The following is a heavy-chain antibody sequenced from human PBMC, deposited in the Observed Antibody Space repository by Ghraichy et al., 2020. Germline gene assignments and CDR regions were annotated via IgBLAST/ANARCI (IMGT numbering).Heavy chain of an antibody. J-gene: IGHJ6*02. V-gene: IGHV3-21*01. D-gene: IGHD3-3*01. CDR3: ARIRRFLEWLLPAGLDYGMGV. Sequence: GGSLRLSCAASGFTFSSYSMNWVRQAPGKGLEWVSSISSSSSYIYYADSVKGRFTISRDNAKNSLYLQMNSLRAEDTAVYYCARIRRFLEWLLPAGLDYGMGVWGQGTTVTVSS. CDR1: GFTFSSYS. CDR2: ISSSSSYI.